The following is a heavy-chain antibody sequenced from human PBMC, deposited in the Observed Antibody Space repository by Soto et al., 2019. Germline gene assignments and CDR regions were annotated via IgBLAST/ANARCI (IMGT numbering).Heavy chain of an antibody. CDR1: GYDFDITW. D-gene: IGHD3-22*01. J-gene: IGHJ4*02. Sequence: PGESLKISCKGSGYDFDITWLALVRQVPGKGLEWVGIIYPGDSDTRYSPSLEGQVTLSVDKSIKTAYLQWRSLKDSDTATYYCARLERSFDRTGYLNGWGQGTLVTVSS. V-gene: IGHV5-51*01. CDR3: ARLERSFDRTGYLNG. CDR2: IYPGDSDT.